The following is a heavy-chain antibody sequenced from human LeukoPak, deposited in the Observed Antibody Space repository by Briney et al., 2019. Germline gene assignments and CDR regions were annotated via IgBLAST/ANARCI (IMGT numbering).Heavy chain of an antibody. CDR3: ARWNYDIWTGHRYFDY. D-gene: IGHD3/OR15-3a*01. V-gene: IGHV3-30*02. Sequence: GGSLRLSCAASGFTFSNYGMHWVRQAPGKGLEWVAFIRYDGSNEYYADSVKGRFTISRDNSKNTLFLQMNSLRAEDTAVYYCARWNYDIWTGHRYFDYWGQGTLVIVSS. CDR2: IRYDGSNE. CDR1: GFTFSNYG. J-gene: IGHJ4*02.